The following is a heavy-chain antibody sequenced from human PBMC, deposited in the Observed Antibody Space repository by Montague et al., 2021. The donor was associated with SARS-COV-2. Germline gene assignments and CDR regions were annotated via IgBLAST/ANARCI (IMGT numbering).Heavy chain of an antibody. CDR3: ARSHYDILTGYYTVFDY. V-gene: IGHV2-70*01. Sequence: PALVKPTQTLRLTCTFSGFSLSTSGMCVSWIRQPPGKALEWLALIDWDDDKYYSTSLKTRLTISKDTSKNQVVLTMTNMNPVDTATYYCARSHYDILTGYYTVFDYWGQGTLVTVSS. CDR1: GFSLSTSGMC. CDR2: IDWDDDK. J-gene: IGHJ4*02. D-gene: IGHD3-9*01.